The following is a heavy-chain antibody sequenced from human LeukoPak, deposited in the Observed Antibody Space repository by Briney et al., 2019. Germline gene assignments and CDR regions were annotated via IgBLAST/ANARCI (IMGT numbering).Heavy chain of an antibody. Sequence: PSETLSLTCTVSGASISSYYWSWIRQPPGKGLEWIGYISYSGSTNYNPSLKSRVTISADTSKNQVSLTLSSVTAADTAVYYCARVPAFYYGDYWTSSNYFDYWGQGTLVTVSS. J-gene: IGHJ4*02. D-gene: IGHD4-17*01. CDR3: ARVPAFYYGDYWTSSNYFDY. V-gene: IGHV4-59*12. CDR2: ISYSGST. CDR1: GASISSYY.